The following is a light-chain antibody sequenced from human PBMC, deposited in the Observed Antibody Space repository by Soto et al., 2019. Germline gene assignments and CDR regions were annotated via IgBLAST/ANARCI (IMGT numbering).Light chain of an antibody. CDR2: KAS. CDR3: QQYSSYERA. J-gene: IGKJ1*01. CDR1: QSISSW. Sequence: DIQMTQSPSTLSASVGDRVTITCRASQSISSWLAWYQQKPGKAPKLLIYKASSLESGVPSRFSGSGSGTEFTLPISSLQPDDFATYYCQQYSSYERAFGQGTKVEIK. V-gene: IGKV1-5*03.